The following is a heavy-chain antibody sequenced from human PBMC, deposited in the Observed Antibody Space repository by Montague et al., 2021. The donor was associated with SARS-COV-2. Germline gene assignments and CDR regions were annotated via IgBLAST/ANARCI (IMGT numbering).Heavy chain of an antibody. CDR2: IYLDDDK. CDR3: AHSRYYYYDSSGYRVYYFDY. J-gene: IGHJ4*02. D-gene: IGHD3-22*01. CDR1: GFSLSTSGVG. Sequence: PALVKPTQTLTLTCAFSGFSLSTSGVGVGWIRQPPGKALEWLALIYLDDDKRYSPSLKSRLTITKDTSKNQVVLTMTNMDPVDTATYYCAHSRYYYYDSSGYRVYYFDYWGQGTLVTVSS. V-gene: IGHV2-5*02.